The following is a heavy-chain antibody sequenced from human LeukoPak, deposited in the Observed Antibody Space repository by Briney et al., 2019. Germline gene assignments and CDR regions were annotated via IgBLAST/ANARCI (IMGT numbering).Heavy chain of an antibody. D-gene: IGHD3-9*01. Sequence: SENLSLTCTVSGGSISSYYWSWIRQPPGKGLEWIGYIYHSGSTYYNPSLKSRVTISVDRSKNQFSLKLSSVTAADTAVYYCARGGGLRYFDWLFGSDAFDIWGQGTMVTVSS. CDR2: IYHSGST. V-gene: IGHV4-59*12. J-gene: IGHJ3*02. CDR1: GGSISSYY. CDR3: ARGGGLRYFDWLFGSDAFDI.